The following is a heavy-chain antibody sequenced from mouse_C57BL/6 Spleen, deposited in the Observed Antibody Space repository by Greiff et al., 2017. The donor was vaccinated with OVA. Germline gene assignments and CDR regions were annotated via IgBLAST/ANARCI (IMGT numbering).Heavy chain of an antibody. J-gene: IGHJ3*01. V-gene: IGHV1-69*01. CDR2: IDPSDSYT. D-gene: IGHD2-4*01. CDR3: AREDYYDSFAY. Sequence: VQLQQSGAELVMPGASVKLSCKASGYTFTSYWMHWVKQRPGQGLEWIGEIDPSDSYTNYNQKFKGKSTLTVDKSSSTAYMQLSSLTSEDSAVYYCAREDYYDSFAYWGQGTLVTVSA. CDR1: GYTFTSYW.